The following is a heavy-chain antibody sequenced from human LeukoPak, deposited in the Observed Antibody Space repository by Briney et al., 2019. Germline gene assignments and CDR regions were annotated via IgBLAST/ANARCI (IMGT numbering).Heavy chain of an antibody. CDR2: IKQDGSEK. J-gene: IGHJ4*02. D-gene: IGHD4-17*01. CDR3: ARGDYGDYYFDY. V-gene: IGHV3-7*01. Sequence: SLPLSCAASGFTFSSYWMSWLRQAPGKGLEWVANIKQDGSEKYYVDSAKGRFTISRGNAKNSLYLQMNSLRAEDTAVYYCARGDYGDYYFDYWGQGTLVTVSS. CDR1: GFTFSSYW.